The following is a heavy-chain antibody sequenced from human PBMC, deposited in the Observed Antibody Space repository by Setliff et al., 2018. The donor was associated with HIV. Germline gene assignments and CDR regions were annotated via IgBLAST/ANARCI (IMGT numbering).Heavy chain of an antibody. CDR2: IYPGDSDT. Sequence: PGASLKISCNASGYTFTSYWVGWVRQMPGKGLEWMGIIYPGDSDTRYSPSFQDQVTISADKSISTAYLQWSSLEASDTAMYYCARPRGGGEHYMDVWGKGTTVTVSS. CDR1: GYTFTSYW. V-gene: IGHV5-51*01. D-gene: IGHD3-16*01. J-gene: IGHJ6*03. CDR3: ARPRGGGEHYMDV.